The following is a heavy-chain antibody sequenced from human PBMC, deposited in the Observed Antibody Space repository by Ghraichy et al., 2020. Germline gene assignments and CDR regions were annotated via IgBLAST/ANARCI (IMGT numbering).Heavy chain of an antibody. Sequence: GGSLRLSCAASGFTFSSYSMNWVRQAPGKGLEWVSSISSSSSYIYYADSVKGRFTISRDNAKNSLYLQMNSLRAEDTAVYYCARETDSSGYYRDFDYWGQGTLVTVSS. J-gene: IGHJ4*02. D-gene: IGHD3-22*01. CDR3: ARETDSSGYYRDFDY. CDR1: GFTFSSYS. CDR2: ISSSSSYI. V-gene: IGHV3-21*01.